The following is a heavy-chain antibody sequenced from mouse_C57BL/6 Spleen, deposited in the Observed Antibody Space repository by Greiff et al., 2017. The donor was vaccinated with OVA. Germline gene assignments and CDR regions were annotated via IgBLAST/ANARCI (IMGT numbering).Heavy chain of an antibody. CDR1: GYTFTSYW. D-gene: IGHD1-1*01. CDR2: IDPSDSYT. Sequence: QVQLQQPGAELVMPGASVKLSCKASGYTFTSYWMHWVKQRPGQGLEWIGEIDPSDSYTNYNQKFKGKSTLTVDKSSSTAYMQLSSLTSEDSAVYDCARADYGSSYEAMDYWGQGTSVTVSS. V-gene: IGHV1-69*01. J-gene: IGHJ4*01. CDR3: ARADYGSSYEAMDY.